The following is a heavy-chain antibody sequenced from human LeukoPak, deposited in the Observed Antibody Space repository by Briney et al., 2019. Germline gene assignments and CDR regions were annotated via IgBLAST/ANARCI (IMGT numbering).Heavy chain of an antibody. CDR3: AREEGYCTNGVCYTYVDY. Sequence: ASVKVSCKASGYTFTSYDINWVRQATGQGLEWMGWMNPNSGNTGYAQKFQGRVTITRNTSISTAYMELSSLRSEDTAVYYCAREEGYCTNGVCYTYVDYWGQGTLVTVSP. J-gene: IGHJ4*02. D-gene: IGHD2-8*01. CDR2: MNPNSGNT. V-gene: IGHV1-8*03. CDR1: GYTFTSYD.